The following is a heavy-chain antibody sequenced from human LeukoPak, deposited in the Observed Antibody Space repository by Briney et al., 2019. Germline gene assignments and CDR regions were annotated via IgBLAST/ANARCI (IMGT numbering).Heavy chain of an antibody. D-gene: IGHD3-22*01. Sequence: GGSLRLSCAASGFTFSSYAMSWVRQAPGKGLEWVSAISGSGGSTYYADSVKGRFTISRDNSKNTLYLQMNSLRAEDTAVYYCAKDSSGHYYGSSGTDYWGQGTLVTVSS. J-gene: IGHJ4*02. V-gene: IGHV3-23*01. CDR2: ISGSGGST. CDR3: AKDSSGHYYGSSGTDY. CDR1: GFTFSSYA.